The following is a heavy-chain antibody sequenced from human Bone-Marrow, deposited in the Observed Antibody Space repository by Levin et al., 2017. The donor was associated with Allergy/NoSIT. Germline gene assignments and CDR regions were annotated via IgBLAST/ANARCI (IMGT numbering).Heavy chain of an antibody. CDR1: GFTFSSYA. Sequence: GESLKISCAASGFTFSSYAMSWVRQAPGKGLEWVSGISGSGGSTYYADSVKGRFTISRDNSKNTLYLQMNSLRAEDTAIYYCAKVDRVADATGYFQDWGQGTLVIVSS. CDR3: AKVDRVADATGYFQD. J-gene: IGHJ1*01. V-gene: IGHV3-23*01. CDR2: ISGSGGST. D-gene: IGHD5-12*01.